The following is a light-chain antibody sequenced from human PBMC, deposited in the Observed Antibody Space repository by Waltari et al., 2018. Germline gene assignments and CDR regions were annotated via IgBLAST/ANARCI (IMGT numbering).Light chain of an antibody. V-gene: IGLV2-23*02. CDR2: AVS. CDR3: SSYAGSSKGV. Sequence: QSALTQPASVSGSPGQSITISCTGTSSDVGNYKRVSWYQQHPGKAPKLMIYAVSKPPSGVSEPISGSKSGDMASLTISGLQPEDEAEYFCSSYAGSSKGVFGGGTKVTVL. CDR1: SSDVGNYKR. J-gene: IGLJ2*01.